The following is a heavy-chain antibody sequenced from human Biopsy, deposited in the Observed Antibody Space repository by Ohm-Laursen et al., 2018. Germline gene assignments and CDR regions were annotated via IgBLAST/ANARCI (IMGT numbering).Heavy chain of an antibody. CDR1: GYTFTSFY. Sequence: ASVKVSCKVSGYTFTSFYMHCVRQAPGQGLEWVGWITADNTNSAQKFQGRLTMTTDISTSTAYMDLKGLRSDDTAIYYCARAFGGAYYSYAFDLWGQGTLVTVSS. J-gene: IGHJ3*01. CDR2: ITADNT. D-gene: IGHD2-21*02. V-gene: IGHV1-18*04. CDR3: ARAFGGAYYSYAFDL.